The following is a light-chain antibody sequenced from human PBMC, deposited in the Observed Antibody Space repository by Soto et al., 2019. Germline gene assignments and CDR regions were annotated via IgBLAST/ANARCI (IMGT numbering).Light chain of an antibody. Sequence: QSVLTQPASVSGSPGQSITISCTGTSSDVGGYTYVSWYQQHPGEAPKLMIYDVSNRPSGVSNRFSGSKSGNTASLTISGLQAEDEADYYCSSYTSSSTLYVFGPGTKVTVL. CDR1: SSDVGGYTY. J-gene: IGLJ1*01. CDR3: SSYTSSSTLYV. CDR2: DVS. V-gene: IGLV2-14*01.